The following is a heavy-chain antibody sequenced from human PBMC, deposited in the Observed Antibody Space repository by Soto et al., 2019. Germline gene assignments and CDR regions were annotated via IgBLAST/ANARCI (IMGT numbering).Heavy chain of an antibody. CDR3: ARIMGPSASGTNYYYYYYMDV. V-gene: IGHV4-34*01. Sequence: SETLSLTCAVYGGSFSGYYWSWIRQPPGKGLEWIGEINHSGSTNYNPSLKSRVTISVDTSKNQFSLKLSSVTAADTAVYYCARIMGPSASGTNYYYYYYMDVWGKGTTVTVSS. CDR2: INHSGST. J-gene: IGHJ6*03. CDR1: GGSFSGYY. D-gene: IGHD2-8*01.